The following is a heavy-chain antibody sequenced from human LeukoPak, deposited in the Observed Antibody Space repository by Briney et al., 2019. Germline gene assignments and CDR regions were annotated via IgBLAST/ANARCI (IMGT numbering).Heavy chain of an antibody. V-gene: IGHV4-59*01. CDR1: GGSISSYY. J-gene: IGHJ3*02. CDR2: IYYSGST. CDR3: ARVPRHHYYDSSGYYHAFDI. Sequence: SETLSLTCTVSGGSISSYYWSWLRQPPGKGLEWIGYIYYSGSTNYNPSLKSRVTISVDTSKNQFSLKLSSVTAADTAVYYCARVPRHHYYDSSGYYHAFDIWGQGTMVTVSS. D-gene: IGHD3-22*01.